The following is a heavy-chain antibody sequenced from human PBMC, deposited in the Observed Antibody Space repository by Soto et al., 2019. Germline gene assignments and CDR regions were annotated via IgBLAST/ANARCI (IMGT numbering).Heavy chain of an antibody. Sequence: EVQLVESGGGLVQPGGSLRLSCVASGFTFSSYWMHWVRQAPGKGLVWVSSISNDGSSTSYADRVKGRFTISRDNAKNTLYLQMNSLRAEDTAVYYCARLPNKSPQNWGQGTLVIVSP. CDR1: GFTFSSYW. CDR3: ARLPNKSPQN. CDR2: ISNDGSST. V-gene: IGHV3-74*01. J-gene: IGHJ1*01.